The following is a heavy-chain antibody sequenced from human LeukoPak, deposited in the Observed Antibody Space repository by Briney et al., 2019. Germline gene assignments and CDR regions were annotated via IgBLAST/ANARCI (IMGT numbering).Heavy chain of an antibody. D-gene: IGHD5-18*01. V-gene: IGHV4-39*07. CDR1: GDSISNNNYY. Sequence: SETLSLTCTVSGDSISNNNYYWGWLRQPPGKGLEWIVSIHNGGSTYYNPSLQRRVTISVDTSKNQFSLKLSSVTAADTAVYYCATDRGVSSYGQEVFWGQGTLVTVSS. J-gene: IGHJ4*02. CDR3: ATDRGVSSYGQEVF. CDR2: IHNGGST.